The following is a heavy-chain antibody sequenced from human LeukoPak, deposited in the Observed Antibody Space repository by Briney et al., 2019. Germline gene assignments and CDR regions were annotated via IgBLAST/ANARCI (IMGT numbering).Heavy chain of an antibody. Sequence: GGSLRLSCAASGFTFSSYRMNWVRQAPGKGLEWVSSISSSSSYIYYADSVKGRFTISRDNAKNSLYLQMNSLRAEDTAVYYCARRSERTYYYDSSGYDWFDPWGQGTLVTVSS. V-gene: IGHV3-21*01. J-gene: IGHJ5*02. CDR3: ARRSERTYYYDSSGYDWFDP. CDR1: GFTFSSYR. CDR2: ISSSSSYI. D-gene: IGHD3-22*01.